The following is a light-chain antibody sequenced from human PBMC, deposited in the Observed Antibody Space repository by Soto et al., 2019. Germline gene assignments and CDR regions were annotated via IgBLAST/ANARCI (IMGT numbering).Light chain of an antibody. Sequence: EIVLTQSPATLSLSPGERATLSFRASPSVSSYLAWYQQKPGQAPRLLIYDASNRATGIPARFSGSGSGTDFTLTISSLEPEDFAVYYCQQRSNWPPKLTFGGGTKVEIK. CDR1: PSVSSY. CDR2: DAS. CDR3: QQRSNWPPKLT. J-gene: IGKJ4*01. V-gene: IGKV3-11*01.